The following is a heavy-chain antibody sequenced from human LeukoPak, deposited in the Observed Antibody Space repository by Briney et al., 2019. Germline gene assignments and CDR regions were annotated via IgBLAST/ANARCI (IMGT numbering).Heavy chain of an antibody. Sequence: PSETLSLTCTVSGGSISSSSYYWGWIRQPPGKGLEWIGSIYYSGSTYYNPSLKSRVTISVDTSKNQFSLKLSSVTAADTAVYYCARESELLWFGTSTPRNWFDPWGQGTLVTVSS. D-gene: IGHD3-10*01. J-gene: IGHJ5*02. CDR2: IYYSGST. CDR1: GGSISSSSYY. CDR3: ARESELLWFGTSTPRNWFDP. V-gene: IGHV4-39*07.